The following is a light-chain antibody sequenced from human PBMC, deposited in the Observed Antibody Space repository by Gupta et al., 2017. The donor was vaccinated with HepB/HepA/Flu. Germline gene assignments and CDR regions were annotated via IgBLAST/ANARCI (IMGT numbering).Light chain of an antibody. CDR1: QSVSSNS. CDR2: DAS. CDR3: QQDGSCRT. J-gene: IGKJ1*01. Sequence: EIVLTQSPGTLSLSPGERASLSCRASQSVSSNSLAWYQLKPGQAPRLLIYDASSRATGIPDRFSGSGSGTDFTLTISRLEPEDFAVYYCQQDGSCRTFGQGTKVEI. V-gene: IGKV3-20*01.